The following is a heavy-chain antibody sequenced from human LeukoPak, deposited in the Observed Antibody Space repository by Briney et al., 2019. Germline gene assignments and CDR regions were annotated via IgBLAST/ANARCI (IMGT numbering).Heavy chain of an antibody. CDR2: IYYSGST. V-gene: IGHV4-59*01. J-gene: IGHJ5*02. CDR3: AGIPQYYYDSSGPHPFDP. D-gene: IGHD3-22*01. CDR1: GGSISSYY. Sequence: SETLSLXCTVSGGSISSYYWSWIRQPPGKGLEWIGYIYYSGSTNYNPSLKSRVTISVDTSKNQFSLKLSSVTAADTAVYYCAGIPQYYYDSSGPHPFDPWGQGTLVTVSS.